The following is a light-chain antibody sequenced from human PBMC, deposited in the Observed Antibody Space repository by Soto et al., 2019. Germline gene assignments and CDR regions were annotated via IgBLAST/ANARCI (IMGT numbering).Light chain of an antibody. CDR2: AAS. CDR3: QKYNSAPRT. J-gene: IGKJ1*01. Sequence: DIQMTQSPSSLSASVGDRVTITCRASQGIIDYLAWYQQKPGKAPKLLIYAASTLQSGDPSRFSGSGAGTDFTLTIRSLQPEDVATYYCQKYNSAPRTFGQGTKVEIK. V-gene: IGKV1-27*01. CDR1: QGIIDY.